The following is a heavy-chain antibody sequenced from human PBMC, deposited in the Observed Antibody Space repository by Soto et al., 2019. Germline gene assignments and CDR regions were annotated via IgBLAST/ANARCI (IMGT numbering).Heavy chain of an antibody. CDR2: ISSSSSTI. Sequence: EVQLVESGGGLVQPGGSLRLSCAASGFTFSSYSMNWVRQAPGKGLEWVSYISSSSSTIYYADSVKGRFTISRDNAKNSLYLQMNNLRDEDTAVYYCARLSGGSCYSAVCNWFDPWGQGTLVTVSS. CDR3: ARLSGGSCYSAVCNWFDP. D-gene: IGHD2-15*01. CDR1: GFTFSSYS. V-gene: IGHV3-48*02. J-gene: IGHJ5*02.